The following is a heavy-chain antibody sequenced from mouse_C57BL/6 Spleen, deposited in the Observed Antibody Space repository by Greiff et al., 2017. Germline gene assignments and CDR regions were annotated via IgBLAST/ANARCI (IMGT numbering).Heavy chain of an antibody. CDR1: GFTFSDYG. D-gene: IGHD2-1*01. Sequence: EVHLVESGGGLVKPGGSLKLSCAASGFTFSDYGMHWVRQAPEKGLEWVAYISSGSSTIYYADPVKGRFTISRDNAKNTLFLQMTSLRSEDTAMYYCAHGKIGPFDYWGQGTTLTVSS. J-gene: IGHJ2*01. CDR3: AHGKIGPFDY. V-gene: IGHV5-17*01. CDR2: ISSGSSTI.